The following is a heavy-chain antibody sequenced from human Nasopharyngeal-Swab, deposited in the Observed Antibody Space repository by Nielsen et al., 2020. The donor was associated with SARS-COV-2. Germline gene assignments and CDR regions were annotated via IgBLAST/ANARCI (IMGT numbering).Heavy chain of an antibody. V-gene: IGHV3-30-3*01. CDR1: GFTFSSYA. D-gene: IGHD6-19*01. J-gene: IGHJ4*02. Sequence: GESLKISCAASGFTFSSYAMHWVRQAPGKGLEWVAVISYDGSNKYYADSVKGRFTISRDNSKNTLYLQMNSLRAEDTAVYYCAREGSSGWDGPFDYWGQGTLVTVSS. CDR2: ISYDGSNK. CDR3: AREGSSGWDGPFDY.